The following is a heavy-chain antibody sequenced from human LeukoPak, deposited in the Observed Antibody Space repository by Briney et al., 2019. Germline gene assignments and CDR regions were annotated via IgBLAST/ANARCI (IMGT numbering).Heavy chain of an antibody. V-gene: IGHV4-31*03. CDR1: GGSISGGGYY. J-gene: IGHJ4*02. CDR2: IYYSGST. D-gene: IGHD3-9*01. Sequence: SETLSLTCTVSGGSISGGGYYWSWIRQHPGKGLEWIGYIYYSGSTYYNPSLKSRVTISVDTSKNQFSLKLSSVTAADTAVYYCARARPNYDILTGYPPNYFDYWGQGTLVTVSS. CDR3: ARARPNYDILTGYPPNYFDY.